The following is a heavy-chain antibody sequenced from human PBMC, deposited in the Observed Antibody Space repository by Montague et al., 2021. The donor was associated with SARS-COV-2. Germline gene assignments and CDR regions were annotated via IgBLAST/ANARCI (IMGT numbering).Heavy chain of an antibody. CDR1: GVSTSAYF. J-gene: IGHJ6*02. D-gene: IGHD3-10*01. CDR2: ISHSGST. Sequence: SETLSLTCTVSGVSTSAYFWSWIRQPPGKGLEWIGYISHSGSTNYNPSLTSRVTISLDTSKKHFSLRLSSVTAADTAVYYCARAPRGAPGGCGVDAWGQGTTVTVTS. CDR3: ARAPRGAPGGCGVDA. V-gene: IGHV4-59*01.